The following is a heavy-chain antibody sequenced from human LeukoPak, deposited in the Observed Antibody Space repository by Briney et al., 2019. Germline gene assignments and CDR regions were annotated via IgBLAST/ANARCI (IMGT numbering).Heavy chain of an antibody. D-gene: IGHD2-2*01. CDR3: ASELSNPGHSYGMDV. J-gene: IGHJ6*02. CDR1: GGSISSYY. CDR2: IYTSGST. V-gene: IGHV4-4*07. Sequence: SETLSLTCTVSGGSISSYYWSWIRQPAGKGLEWIGRIYTSGSTNYNPSLKSRVTMSVDTSKNQFSLKLSSVTAADTAVYYCASELSNPGHSYGMDVWGQGTTVTVCS.